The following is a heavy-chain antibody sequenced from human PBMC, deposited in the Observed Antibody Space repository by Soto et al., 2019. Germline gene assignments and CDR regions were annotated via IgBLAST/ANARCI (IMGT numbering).Heavy chain of an antibody. J-gene: IGHJ4*02. V-gene: IGHV3-9*01. D-gene: IGHD6-19*01. CDR2: ISWNSGSI. Sequence: PGGSLRLSCAASGFTFDDYAMHWVRQAPGKGLEWVSGISWNSGSIGYADSVKGRFTISRDNAENSLYLQMNSLRAEDTALYYCAKDSGAIAVAGTNFDYWGQGTLVTVSS. CDR1: GFTFDDYA. CDR3: AKDSGAIAVAGTNFDY.